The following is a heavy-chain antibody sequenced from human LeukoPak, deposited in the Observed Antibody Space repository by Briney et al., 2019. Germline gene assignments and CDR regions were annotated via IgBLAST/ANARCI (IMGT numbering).Heavy chain of an antibody. CDR2: IIPVLDLA. Sequence: ASVKVSCKASGDIFTNYAYSWVRQASGQGLEWTGRIIPVLDLANSAQEFQDRFTISADISTNTIYMELRNLRSEDTAVYFCARYYYDRAGFLVKAMDVWGQGTTVSVS. CDR1: GDIFTNYA. V-gene: IGHV1-69*04. CDR3: ARYYYDRAGFLVKAMDV. D-gene: IGHD3-22*01. J-gene: IGHJ6*02.